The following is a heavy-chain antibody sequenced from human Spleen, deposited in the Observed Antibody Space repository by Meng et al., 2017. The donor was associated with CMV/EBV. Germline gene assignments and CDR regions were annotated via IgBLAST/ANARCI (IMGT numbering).Heavy chain of an antibody. Sequence: ASVKVSCKASGFTFIDYYIHWVRQAPGQGLEWMGWINPNSGGTNYAQKFQGRVTMTRDTSISTAYMELSRLRSDDTAVYYCARGNDFSDAFDIWGQGTMVTVSS. CDR3: ARGNDFSDAFDI. V-gene: IGHV1-2*02. J-gene: IGHJ3*02. D-gene: IGHD4-11*01. CDR1: GFTFIDYY. CDR2: INPNSGGT.